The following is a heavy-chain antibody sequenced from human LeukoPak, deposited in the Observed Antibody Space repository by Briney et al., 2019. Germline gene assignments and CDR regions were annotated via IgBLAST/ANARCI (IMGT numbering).Heavy chain of an antibody. V-gene: IGHV3-21*01. D-gene: IGHD6-19*01. CDR2: ISRSSSYI. CDR3: ARDVIAVAGTSRFDP. Sequence: PAGSLRLSCAASGFTFSSYSMNWVRQAPGKWLEWVSSISRSSSYIYYADSVKGRFTISRDNAKNSLYLQINSLRAEDTAVYYCARDVIAVAGTSRFDPWGQGTLVTVSS. CDR1: GFTFSSYS. J-gene: IGHJ5*02.